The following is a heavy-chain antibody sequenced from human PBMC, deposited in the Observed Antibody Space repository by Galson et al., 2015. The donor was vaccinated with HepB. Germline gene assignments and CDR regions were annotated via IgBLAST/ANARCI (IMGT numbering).Heavy chain of an antibody. D-gene: IGHD6-19*01. CDR3: ARETTTSIAVAGYNAYYYYYGMDV. Sequence: SLRLSCAASGFTFSSYGMHWVRQAPGKGLEWVAVIWYDGSNKYYADSVKGRFTISRDNSKNTLYLQMNSLRAEDTAVYYCARETTTSIAVAGYNAYYYYYGMDVWGQGTTVTVSS. CDR2: IWYDGSNK. J-gene: IGHJ6*02. CDR1: GFTFSSYG. V-gene: IGHV3-33*01.